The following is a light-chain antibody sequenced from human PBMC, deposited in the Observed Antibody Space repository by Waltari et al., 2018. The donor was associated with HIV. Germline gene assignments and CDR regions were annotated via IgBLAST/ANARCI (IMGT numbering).Light chain of an antibody. J-gene: IGLJ2*01. CDR3: NSYSSDDTVV. V-gene: IGLV2-14*01. CDR1: TRNIGFFTL. Sequence: QSALTQPASVSGSPGQSLTITCPGTTRNIGFFTLLSWYQQYPGKAPQLIIYGVTSRPPGVSNRFSGSKSGNTASLTISGLQTDDEAEYYCNSYSSDDTVVFGGGTKLTVL. CDR2: GVT.